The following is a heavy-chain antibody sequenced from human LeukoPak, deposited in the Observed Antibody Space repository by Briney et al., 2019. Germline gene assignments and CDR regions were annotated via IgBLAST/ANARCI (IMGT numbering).Heavy chain of an antibody. CDR1: GGSFSGYY. V-gene: IGHV4-34*01. Sequence: SETLPLTCAVYGGSFSGYYWSWIRQPPGKGLEWIGEINHSGSTNYNPSLKSRVTISVDTSKNQFSLKLSSVTAADTAVYYCARWRRSYRGYCSGGSCRPTDWFDPWGQGTLVTVSS. J-gene: IGHJ5*02. CDR2: INHSGST. D-gene: IGHD2-15*01. CDR3: ARWRRSYRGYCSGGSCRPTDWFDP.